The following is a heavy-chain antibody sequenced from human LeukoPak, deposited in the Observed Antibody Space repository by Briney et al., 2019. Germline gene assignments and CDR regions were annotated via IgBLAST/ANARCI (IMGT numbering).Heavy chain of an antibody. D-gene: IGHD3-22*01. V-gene: IGHV1-69*13. J-gene: IGHJ6*03. CDR1: GGTFSSYA. CDR3: ARSRPLDSSGYYYYYYYMDV. Sequence: GASVKVSCKASGGTFSSYAISWVRQAPGQGLEWMGGIIPIFGTANYAQKFQGRVTITADESTSTAYMELSSLRSEDTAVYYCARSRPLDSSGYYYYYYYMDVWGKGTTVTVSS. CDR2: IIPIFGTA.